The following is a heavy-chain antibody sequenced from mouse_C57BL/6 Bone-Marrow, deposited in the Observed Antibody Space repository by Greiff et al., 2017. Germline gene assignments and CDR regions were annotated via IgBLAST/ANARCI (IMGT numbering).Heavy chain of an antibody. D-gene: IGHD1-1*01. CDR1: GYTFTSYW. CDR3: ASYGGSSSY. J-gene: IGHJ2*01. CDR2: IDPSDSYT. V-gene: IGHV1-69*01. Sequence: QVQLKQPGAELVMPGASVKLSCKASGYTFTSYWMHWVKQRPGQGLEWIGEIDPSDSYTNYNQKFKGKSTLTVDKSSSTAYMQLSSLTSEDSAVYYCASYGGSSSYWGQGTTLTVSS.